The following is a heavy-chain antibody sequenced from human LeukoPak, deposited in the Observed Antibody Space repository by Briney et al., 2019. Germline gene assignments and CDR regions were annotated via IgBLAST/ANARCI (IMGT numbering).Heavy chain of an antibody. CDR1: GFTFSSYG. CDR3: ASGHSRY. V-gene: IGHV3-30*03. J-gene: IGHJ4*02. CDR2: ISDEGSKR. Sequence: GGSLRLSRVASGFTFSSYGMHWVRQAPGKGLEWVAVISDEGSKRYYADSVKGRFTISRDNSKNTLYLQMNSLRAEDTAVYYCASGHSRYWGQGTLVTVSS.